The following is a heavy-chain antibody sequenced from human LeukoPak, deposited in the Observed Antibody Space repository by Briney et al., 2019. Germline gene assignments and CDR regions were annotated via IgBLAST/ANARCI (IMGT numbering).Heavy chain of an antibody. D-gene: IGHD5-18*01. Sequence: PGGSLRLSCAASGFTFSSYAMHWVRQAPGKGLEWVAVISYDGSNKYYADSVKGRFTISRDNSKNTLYLQMNSLRAEDTAVYYCARDVGGYSYGYHYWGQGTLVTVSS. CDR2: ISYDGSNK. J-gene: IGHJ4*02. V-gene: IGHV3-30-3*01. CDR1: GFTFSSYA. CDR3: ARDVGGYSYGYHY.